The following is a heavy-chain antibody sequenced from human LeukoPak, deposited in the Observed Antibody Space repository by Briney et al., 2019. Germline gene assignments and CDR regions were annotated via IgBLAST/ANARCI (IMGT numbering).Heavy chain of an antibody. V-gene: IGHV1-24*01. J-gene: IGHJ4*02. Sequence: ASVKVSCKVSGYTLTELSMHWVRQAPGKGLEWMGGFDPEDGGTIYAQKFQGRVTMTEDTSTDTAYMELSSLRSEDTAVYYCATLPYDSSGYYSYYFDYWGQGTLVTVSS. CDR3: ATLPYDSSGYYSYYFDY. CDR2: FDPEDGGT. CDR1: GYTLTELS. D-gene: IGHD3-22*01.